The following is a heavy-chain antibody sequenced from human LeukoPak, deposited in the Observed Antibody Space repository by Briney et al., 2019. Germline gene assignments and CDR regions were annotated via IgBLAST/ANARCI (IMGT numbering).Heavy chain of an antibody. CDR1: GFTFSSSW. J-gene: IGHJ4*02. D-gene: IGHD6-19*01. Sequence: GGSLRLSCAVSGFTFSSSWMSWVRQAPGKGLEWVAIISNDGSKKYYADSVKGRFTLSRDNSKHTVYLQMNSLRGEDTAVYYCARDLGLGRGWYGGDYWGQGTLVTVSS. V-gene: IGHV3-30-3*01. CDR2: ISNDGSKK. CDR3: ARDLGLGRGWYGGDY.